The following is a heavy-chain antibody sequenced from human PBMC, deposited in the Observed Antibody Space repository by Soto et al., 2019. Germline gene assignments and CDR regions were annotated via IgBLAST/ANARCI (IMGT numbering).Heavy chain of an antibody. J-gene: IGHJ5*02. CDR3: ARDMYSSDYFVKWFEP. V-gene: IGHV3-30-3*01. CDR2: VSHDGNNK. D-gene: IGHD6-19*01. CDR1: GFSFSSYA. Sequence: QVRLVESGGGVVQPGRSLRLSCTASGFSFSSYAMYWFRQPPGKGLEWVAVVSHDGNNKHYADSVKGRGTVSRDNSTHSLDLQLNSLRGEDTAMYYCARDMYSSDYFVKWFEPWGQGTLVTVSS.